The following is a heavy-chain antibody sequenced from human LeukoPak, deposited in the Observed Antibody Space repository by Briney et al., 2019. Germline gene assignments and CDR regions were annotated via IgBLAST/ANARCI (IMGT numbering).Heavy chain of an antibody. D-gene: IGHD1-26*01. V-gene: IGHV3-53*01. CDR1: GFTVSSNY. CDR3: ARIPGSYGPYYFDY. J-gene: IGHJ4*02. CDR2: IYSGGST. Sequence: GGSLRLSCAASGFTVSSNYMSWVRQAPGKGLEWVSVIYSGGSTYYADSVKGRFTISRDNSKNTLYLQMNSLRAEDTAVYYCARIPGSYGPYYFDYWGQGTLVTVSP.